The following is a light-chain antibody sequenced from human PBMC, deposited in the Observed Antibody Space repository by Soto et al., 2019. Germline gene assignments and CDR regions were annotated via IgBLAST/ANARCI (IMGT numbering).Light chain of an antibody. CDR3: EAWDDSRYGAV. V-gene: IGLV1-44*01. J-gene: IGLJ2*01. CDR2: SND. CDR1: SSNIGTNT. Sequence: QSVLTQPPSASGTPGQGVTISCSGSSSNIGTNTVNWYKQLPGTAPKLLIYSNDLRPSGVPDRFSGSKSGTSASLAISWLPFEDEADYYCEAWDDSRYGAVFGGGTKVTVL.